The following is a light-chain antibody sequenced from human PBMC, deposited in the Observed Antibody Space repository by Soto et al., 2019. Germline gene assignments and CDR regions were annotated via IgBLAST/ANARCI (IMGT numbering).Light chain of an antibody. Sequence: EVVMTQSPATLSVSPGERATLSCRASESVSSNLAWYQQKPGQPPRLLIFGESTRATGVPARFSGSGSGTEFTLTISRLEPEDFAVYYCQQYGSSPLITFGQGTRLEI. V-gene: IGKV3-15*01. CDR2: GES. CDR3: QQYGSSPLIT. CDR1: ESVSSN. J-gene: IGKJ5*01.